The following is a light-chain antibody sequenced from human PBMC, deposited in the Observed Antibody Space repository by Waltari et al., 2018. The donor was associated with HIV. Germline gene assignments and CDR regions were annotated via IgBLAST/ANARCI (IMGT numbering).Light chain of an antibody. CDR1: ALPTQY. CDR2: RDQ. Sequence: SYELTQPPSASVSPGQAARISCSGDALPTQYVFWYQQRPGQAPVMVIYRDQERPSGIPDRFSGSSAGTTVTLTISGVQAEDEADYYCQSADSTGTYWVFGGGTKLTVL. J-gene: IGLJ3*02. V-gene: IGLV3-25*03. CDR3: QSADSTGTYWV.